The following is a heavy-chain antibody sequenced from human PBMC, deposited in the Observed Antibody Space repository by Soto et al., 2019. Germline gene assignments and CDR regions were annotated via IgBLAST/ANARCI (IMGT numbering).Heavy chain of an antibody. D-gene: IGHD5-18*01. CDR2: INYGGTT. J-gene: IGHJ4*02. Sequence: PSETLSLTCTVSGGSIRGYYWTWIRQSPGKGLEWIGYINYGGTTKYNPFLNSRVTISVGTSQNQISLRLTSVTAADTGVYYCAREVASYGSTYFDYWGKGSLVTVSS. V-gene: IGHV4-59*01. CDR3: AREVASYGSTYFDY. CDR1: GGSIRGYY.